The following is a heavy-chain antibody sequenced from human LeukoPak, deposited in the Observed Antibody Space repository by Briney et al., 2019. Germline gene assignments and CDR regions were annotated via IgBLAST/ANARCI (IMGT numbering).Heavy chain of an antibody. J-gene: IGHJ6*02. CDR1: GGTFSNYA. V-gene: IGHV1-69*04. Sequence: ASVKVSCKASGGTFSNYAISWVRQAPGQGLEWMGRIIPILGITNYAQKFQGRVTITADKSTSTAYMELSSLRSEDTAVFYCARGRLYGMDVWGQGTTVTVSS. CDR2: IIPILGIT. D-gene: IGHD1-1*01. CDR3: ARGRLYGMDV.